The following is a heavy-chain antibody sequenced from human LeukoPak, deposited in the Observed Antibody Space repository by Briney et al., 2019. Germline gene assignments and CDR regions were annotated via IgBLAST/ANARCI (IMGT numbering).Heavy chain of an antibody. D-gene: IGHD3-22*01. Sequence: PGGSLRLSCAASGFTVSSNYMSWVRQAPGKGLEWVSVIYSGGSTYYADSVKGRFTISRDNSKNTLYLQMNSLRAEDTAVYYCARDTRCYDSSVEFWGQGTLVTVSS. V-gene: IGHV3-66*01. J-gene: IGHJ4*02. CDR1: GFTVSSNY. CDR3: ARDTRCYDSSVEF. CDR2: IYSGGST.